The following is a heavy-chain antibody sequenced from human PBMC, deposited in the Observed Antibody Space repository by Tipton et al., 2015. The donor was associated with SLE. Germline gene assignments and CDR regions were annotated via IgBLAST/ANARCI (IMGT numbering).Heavy chain of an antibody. J-gene: IGHJ4*02. Sequence: TLSLTCIVSGDSISSTSYYWGWIRQPPGKGLEWVGTVYYTGNTFYNPSLKSRVTISVDTPKNQNSLKLSSVTAADTAVYYCARDEYRYDATGYHLLGHFDFWGQGTLVTVSS. D-gene: IGHD3-22*01. V-gene: IGHV4-39*07. CDR3: ARDEYRYDATGYHLLGHFDF. CDR1: GDSISSTSYY. CDR2: VYYTGNT.